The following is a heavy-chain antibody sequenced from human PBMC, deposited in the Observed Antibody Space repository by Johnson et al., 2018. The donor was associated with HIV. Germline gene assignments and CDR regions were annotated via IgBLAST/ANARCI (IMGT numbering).Heavy chain of an antibody. CDR2: ISYDGSNK. V-gene: IGHV3-30*18. J-gene: IGHJ3*02. CDR1: GFTFSDYY. Sequence: QVQLVESGGGLVKPGGSLRLSCAASGFTFSDYYMTWIRQAPGKGLEWVAVISYDGSNKYYADSVKGRFTISRDNSKNTLYLPLNSLRAEDTAVYYCAKDLGDAGGTTHDAVGIWGQGTMVTVAS. D-gene: IGHD3-16*01. CDR3: AKDLGDAGGTTHDAVGI.